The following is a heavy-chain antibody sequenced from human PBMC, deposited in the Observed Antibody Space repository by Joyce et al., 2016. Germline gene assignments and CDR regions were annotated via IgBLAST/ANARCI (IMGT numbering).Heavy chain of an antibody. V-gene: IGHV4-34*01. Sequence: QVKLQQWGAGLLKPSETLSLTCAVDGGSFSGYYWSWIREPPGKGLEGIGEINHSGSTNYNPSLKSRVTISVDTSKNQFSLKLGSVTAADTAVYYCARGPRSNWGLVWFDPWGQGTLVTVSS. CDR1: GGSFSGYY. CDR2: INHSGST. CDR3: ARGPRSNWGLVWFDP. D-gene: IGHD7-27*01. J-gene: IGHJ5*02.